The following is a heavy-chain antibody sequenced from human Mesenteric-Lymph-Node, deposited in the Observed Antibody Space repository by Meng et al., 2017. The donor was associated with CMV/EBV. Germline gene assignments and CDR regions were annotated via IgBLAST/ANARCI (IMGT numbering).Heavy chain of an antibody. CDR3: ARDVGMPDGFDGDWFDP. D-gene: IGHD3-10*01. Sequence: SETLSLTCAISGDSVSSNSAAWNWIRQSPSRGLEWLGRTYFRSKWYNDHAPSVRSRIVINADTSKNQFSLQLNSVTPEDTAVYYCARDVGMPDGFDGDWFDPWGQGALVTVSS. J-gene: IGHJ5*02. CDR1: GDSVSSNSAA. V-gene: IGHV6-1*01. CDR2: TYFRSKWYN.